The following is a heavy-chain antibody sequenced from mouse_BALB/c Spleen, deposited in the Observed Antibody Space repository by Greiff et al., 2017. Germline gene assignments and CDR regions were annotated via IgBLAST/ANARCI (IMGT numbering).Heavy chain of an antibody. Sequence: EVKLVESGAELVKPGASVKLSCTASGFNIKDTYMHWVKQRPEQGLEWIGRIDPANGNTKYDPKFQGKATITADTSSNTAYLQLSSLTSEDTAVYYCARGDYGSSYYAMDYWGQGTSVTVSS. D-gene: IGHD1-1*01. J-gene: IGHJ4*01. CDR1: GFNIKDTY. CDR2: IDPANGNT. V-gene: IGHV14-3*02. CDR3: ARGDYGSSYYAMDY.